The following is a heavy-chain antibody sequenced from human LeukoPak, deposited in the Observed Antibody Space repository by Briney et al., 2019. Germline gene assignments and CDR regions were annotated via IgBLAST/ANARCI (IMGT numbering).Heavy chain of an antibody. CDR3: AKGSGWYN. CDR2: ISGSGGST. J-gene: IGHJ4*02. V-gene: IGHV3-23*01. Sequence: GGSLRLSCAASGFTFSSSTMASVPQAPGKGLERVSGISGSGGSTYYAEPVKGRFTISRDNSKSTLYLQMNGLRAEDTAIYYCAKGSGWYNWGQGTLVTVSS. D-gene: IGHD6-19*01. CDR1: GFTFSSST.